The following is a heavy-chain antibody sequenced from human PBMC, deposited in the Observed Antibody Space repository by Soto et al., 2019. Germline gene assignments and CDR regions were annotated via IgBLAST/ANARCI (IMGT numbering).Heavy chain of an antibody. Sequence: QVQLQESGPGLVKPSQTLSLTCTVIGCSIRSPNYYWSWIRQHPGKGLEWIGNIDYNGSTNYTPSLKSRAVISLDTSKNQFSLKLNSVTAAYTTVYYCARDAPLWFGELSHWGQGTLVTVSS. CDR2: IDYNGST. CDR3: ARDAPLWFGELSH. J-gene: IGHJ4*02. V-gene: IGHV4-31*03. D-gene: IGHD3-10*01. CDR1: GCSIRSPNYY.